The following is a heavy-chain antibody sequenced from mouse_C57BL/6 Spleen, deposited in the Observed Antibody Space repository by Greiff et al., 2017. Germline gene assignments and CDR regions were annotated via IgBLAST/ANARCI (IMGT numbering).Heavy chain of an antibody. J-gene: IGHJ3*01. V-gene: IGHV1-80*01. CDR1: GYAFSRYW. Sequence: VQLQQSGAELVKPGASVKISCQASGYAFSRYWMNWVKQRPGKGLEWIGQIYPGDGDTNYNGKFKGKATLTADKSSSTAYMQLSSLTSEDSAVYFCARWFYYDYDGFAYWGQGTLVTVSA. CDR3: ARWFYYDYDGFAY. D-gene: IGHD2-4*01. CDR2: IYPGDGDT.